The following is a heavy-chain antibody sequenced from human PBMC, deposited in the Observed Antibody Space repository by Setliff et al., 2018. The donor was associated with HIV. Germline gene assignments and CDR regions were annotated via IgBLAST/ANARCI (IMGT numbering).Heavy chain of an antibody. CDR2: IGTGGDT. Sequence: GGSLRLSCKASGFVFSNHDFHWVRQAAAKGLEWVAAIGTGGDTYYVDSVKGRFTISRDNAKNSLYLQMNSLRAEDMALYYCVRDKWLVPDTFDIWGQGTMVTVSS. J-gene: IGHJ3*02. CDR1: GFVFSNHD. CDR3: VRDKWLVPDTFDI. D-gene: IGHD6-19*01. V-gene: IGHV3-13*01.